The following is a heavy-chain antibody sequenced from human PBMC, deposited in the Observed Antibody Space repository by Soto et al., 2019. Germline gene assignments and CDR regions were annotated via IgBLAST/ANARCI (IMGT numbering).Heavy chain of an antibody. J-gene: IGHJ4*02. Sequence: GSLRLSCAASGFTFSSYSMNWVRQAPGKGLEWVSSISSSSSYIYYADSVKGRFTISRDNAKNSLYLQMNSLRAEDTAVYYCARHHSSSSGDFDYWGQGTLVTVSS. CDR2: ISSSSSYI. CDR3: ARHHSSSSGDFDY. V-gene: IGHV3-21*01. CDR1: GFTFSSYS. D-gene: IGHD6-6*01.